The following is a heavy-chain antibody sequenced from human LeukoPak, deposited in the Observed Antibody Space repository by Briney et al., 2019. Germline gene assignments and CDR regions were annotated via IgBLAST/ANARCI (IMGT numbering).Heavy chain of an antibody. CDR3: ARGSTMVLRFDP. Sequence: PGGSLRLSCAASGFTFSNYSMNRVRQAPGQGLEWVSYISSSSNTIYYADSVKGRFTISRDNAKNSLYLQMNSLRAEDTAVYYCARGSTMVLRFDPWGQGTLVTVSS. J-gene: IGHJ5*02. CDR2: ISSSSNTI. CDR1: GFTFSNYS. V-gene: IGHV3-48*04. D-gene: IGHD3-10*01.